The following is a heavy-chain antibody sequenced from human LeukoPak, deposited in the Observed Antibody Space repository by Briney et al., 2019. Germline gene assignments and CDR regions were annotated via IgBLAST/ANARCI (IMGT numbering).Heavy chain of an antibody. Sequence: GGSLRLSCAASGFTFSTYWMTWVRQAPGKGLEWVANIRQDGSEKHYVDSVKGRFTISRDNAKNSLDLQMNSLRAEDTAVYYCARAPPHNPDGDYDLPYYYYGMDVWGQGTTVTVSS. CDR3: ARAPPHNPDGDYDLPYYYYGMDV. J-gene: IGHJ6*02. CDR2: IRQDGSEK. V-gene: IGHV3-7*01. CDR1: GFTFSTYW. D-gene: IGHD4-17*01.